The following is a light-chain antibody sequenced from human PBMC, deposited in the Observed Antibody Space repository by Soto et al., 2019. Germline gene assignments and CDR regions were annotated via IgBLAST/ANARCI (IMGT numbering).Light chain of an antibody. Sequence: QSALTQPASVSGSPGQSITISCTGTNSDVGAYNYVSWYQHHPGKAPKLMIYDVSHRPSRISDRFSGSKSGNTASLTISGLQAEDEADYYCSSYTNSGTHVVFGGGTKLTVL. CDR2: DVS. CDR1: NSDVGAYNY. J-gene: IGLJ2*01. V-gene: IGLV2-14*03. CDR3: SSYTNSGTHVV.